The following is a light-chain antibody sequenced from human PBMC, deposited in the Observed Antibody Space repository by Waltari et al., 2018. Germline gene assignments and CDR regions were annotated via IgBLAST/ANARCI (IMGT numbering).Light chain of an antibody. CDR2: GSF. V-gene: IGKV3-20*01. CDR3: QQYGTSPWT. Sequence: EIVLTQSPGTLSLSPGERATLSCRASQSVKDNYLSWFQQKGVQAPRLLFFGSFDRATGIPDRFSASGSGTEFTLTISRLEPEDFAVYYCQQYGTSPWTFGHGNRV. CDR1: QSVKDNY. J-gene: IGKJ1*01.